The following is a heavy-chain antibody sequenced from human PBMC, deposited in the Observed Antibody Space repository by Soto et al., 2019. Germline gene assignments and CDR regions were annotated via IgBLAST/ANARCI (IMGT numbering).Heavy chain of an antibody. Sequence: NPSETLSLTCAVYGGSFSGYCWSWIRQPPGKGLEWIGEINHSGSTNYNPSLKSRVTISVDTSKNQFSLKLSSVTAADTAVYYCARTLLYCSSTSCHYYYYYGMDVWGQGTTIPV. CDR2: INHSGST. D-gene: IGHD2-2*01. J-gene: IGHJ6*02. CDR3: ARTLLYCSSTSCHYYYYYGMDV. V-gene: IGHV4-34*01. CDR1: GGSFSGYC.